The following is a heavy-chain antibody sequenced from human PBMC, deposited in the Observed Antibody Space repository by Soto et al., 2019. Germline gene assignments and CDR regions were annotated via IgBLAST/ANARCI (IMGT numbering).Heavy chain of an antibody. CDR1: GGSFSGYY. Sequence: PSETLSLTCAVYGGSFSGYYWSWVRQPPGKGLEWIGEIKHSGSHNYNPSLKSRVTISVDTSRNQFSLKLSSVTAADTAVYYCARGTWESRFDPWARGTRVTVSS. CDR3: ARGTWESRFDP. V-gene: IGHV4-34*01. D-gene: IGHD1-26*01. J-gene: IGHJ5*02. CDR2: IKHSGSH.